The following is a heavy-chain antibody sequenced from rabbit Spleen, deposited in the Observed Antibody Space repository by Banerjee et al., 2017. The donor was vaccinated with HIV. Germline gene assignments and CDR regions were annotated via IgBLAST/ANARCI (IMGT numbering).Heavy chain of an antibody. CDR3: ARDLAGVIGWNFSL. V-gene: IGHV1S40*01. D-gene: IGHD4-1*01. J-gene: IGHJ4*01. CDR1: GIDFSNYNF. CDR2: IDIGSRDFT. Sequence: QSLEESGGGLVKPGGTLTLTCKASGIDFSNYNFICWVRQAPGKGLEWIACIDIGSRDFTYYASWAKGRFIISKTSSTTVTLQMTSLTVADTATYFCARDLAGVIGWNFSLWGPGTLVTVS.